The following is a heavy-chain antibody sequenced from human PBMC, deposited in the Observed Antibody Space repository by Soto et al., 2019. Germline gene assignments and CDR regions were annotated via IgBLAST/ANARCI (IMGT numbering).Heavy chain of an antibody. CDR1: GGYFSGYY. V-gene: IGHV4-34*01. D-gene: IGHD3-9*01. CDR3: ARGPLAIFRLVIIVY. Sequence: SETLSLTCAVYGGYFSGYYWSWIRQPPGKGLEWIGEINHSGSTNYNPSLKSRVTISVDTSKNQFSLKLSSVTAADTAVYYCARGPLAIFRLVIIVYWGQGTLVTVSS. CDR2: INHSGST. J-gene: IGHJ4*02.